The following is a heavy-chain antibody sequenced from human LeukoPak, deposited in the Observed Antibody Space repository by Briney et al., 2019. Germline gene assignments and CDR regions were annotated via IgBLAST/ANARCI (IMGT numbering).Heavy chain of an antibody. CDR1: GYAFTGYY. Sequence: GASVKVSCKASGYAFTGYYMHWVRQAPEQGLEWMGRINPNSGGTNYAQKFQGRVTMTRDTSISTAYMELSRLRSDDTAVYYCVSGQLVDETPYYYYYMDVWGKGTTVTVSS. J-gene: IGHJ6*03. D-gene: IGHD6-6*01. CDR2: INPNSGGT. CDR3: VSGQLVDETPYYYYYMDV. V-gene: IGHV1-2*06.